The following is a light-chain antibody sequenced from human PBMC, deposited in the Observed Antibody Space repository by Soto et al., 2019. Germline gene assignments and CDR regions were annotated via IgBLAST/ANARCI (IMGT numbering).Light chain of an antibody. CDR2: DAS. Sequence: EMVLTQSPGTLSLSPGERATLSCRASQSVSSSYLAWYQQKPGLAPRLLIYDASSRATGIPDRFSGSGSGTDFTLTISRLEPEDFAVYYCQQYGSSPLTFGQGTKVDIK. J-gene: IGKJ1*01. CDR1: QSVSSSY. CDR3: QQYGSSPLT. V-gene: IGKV3D-20*01.